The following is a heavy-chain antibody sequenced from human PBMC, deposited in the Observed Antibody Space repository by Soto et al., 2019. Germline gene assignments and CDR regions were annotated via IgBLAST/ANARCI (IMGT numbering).Heavy chain of an antibody. Sequence: EVQLLESGGGLVQPGGSLRLSCAASGFTFSSYAMSWVRQAPGKGLEWVSAISGSGGSTYYADSVKGRFTISRDNSKNTLYLQMNSLRAEDTAVYYCAKDLEVGVVVPAASNYWRQGTLVTVSS. CDR2: ISGSGGST. V-gene: IGHV3-23*01. D-gene: IGHD2-2*01. CDR3: AKDLEVGVVVPAASNY. CDR1: GFTFSSYA. J-gene: IGHJ4*02.